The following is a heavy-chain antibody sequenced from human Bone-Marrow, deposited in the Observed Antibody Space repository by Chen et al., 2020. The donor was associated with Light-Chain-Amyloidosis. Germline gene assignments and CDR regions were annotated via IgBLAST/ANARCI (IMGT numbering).Heavy chain of an antibody. CDR3: AKAAVDKPMGRYIWDF. V-gene: IGHV1-2*07. CDR1: GYTFTDLH. CDR2: FNPKTLAT. D-gene: IGHD5-18*01. Sequence: QVHLVQSGAEMKKHGASVKVSCKTSGYTFTDLHIPWLRQAPGQGLEWVGWFNPKTLATNYLHRYQERVIMTGDTSTSTAHMELTGLTSDDTAVYYCAKAAVDKPMGRYIWDFWGQGTLVTVSS. J-gene: IGHJ4*02.